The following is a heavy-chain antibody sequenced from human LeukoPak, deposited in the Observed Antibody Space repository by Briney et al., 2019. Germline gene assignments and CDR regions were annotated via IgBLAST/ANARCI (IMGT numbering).Heavy chain of an antibody. CDR3: ASSPSSVNRWFDP. V-gene: IGHV1-46*01. CDR2: INPSGGST. J-gene: IGHJ5*02. Sequence: GASVKVSCKASGYTFTSYYMHWVRQAPGQGLEWMGIINPSGGSTSYAQKFQGRVTMTRDTSTSTVYMELSSLRSEDTAVYYCASSPSSVNRWFDPWGQGTLVTVSS. CDR1: GYTFTSYY.